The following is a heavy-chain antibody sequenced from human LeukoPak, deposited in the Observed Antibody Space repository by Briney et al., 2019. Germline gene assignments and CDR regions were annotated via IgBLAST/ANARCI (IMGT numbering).Heavy chain of an antibody. D-gene: IGHD6-13*01. J-gene: IGHJ6*02. CDR2: IRSKANSYAT. Sequence: GGSLKLSCAASGFTFSGSAMHWVRQASGKGLEWVGRIRSKANSYATAYAASVKGRFTISRDDSKNTAYLQMNSLKTEDTAVYYCTSYGGPHRGSSWRHHYYYYGMDVWGQGTTVTVSS. V-gene: IGHV3-73*01. CDR1: GFTFSGSA. CDR3: TSYGGPHRGSSWRHHYYYYGMDV.